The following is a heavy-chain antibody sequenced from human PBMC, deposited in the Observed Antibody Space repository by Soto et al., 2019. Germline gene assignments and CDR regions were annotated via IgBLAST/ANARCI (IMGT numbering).Heavy chain of an antibody. CDR1: GFTFSNAW. CDR3: TTDNVLRFLEWLPSDY. D-gene: IGHD3-3*01. V-gene: IGHV3-15*07. J-gene: IGHJ4*02. CDR2: IKSKTDGGTT. Sequence: GGSLRLSCAASGFTFSNAWMNWVRQAPGKGLEWVGRIKSKTDGGTTDYAAPVKGSFTISRDDSKNTLYLQMNSLKTEDTAVYYCTTDNVLRFLEWLPSDYWGQGTLVTVSS.